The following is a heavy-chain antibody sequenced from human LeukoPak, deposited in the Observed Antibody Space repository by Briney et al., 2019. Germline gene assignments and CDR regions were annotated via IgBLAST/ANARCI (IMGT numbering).Heavy chain of an antibody. J-gene: IGHJ4*02. CDR1: GYTFTSYG. V-gene: IGHV1-69*04. CDR3: ARDTIQLWDSHVFDY. Sequence: SVKVSCKASGYTFTSYGISWVRQAPGQGLEWMGRIIPILGIANYAQKFQGRVTITADKSTSTAYMELSSLRSEDTAVYYRARDTIQLWDSHVFDYWGQGTLVTVSS. CDR2: IIPILGIA. D-gene: IGHD5-18*01.